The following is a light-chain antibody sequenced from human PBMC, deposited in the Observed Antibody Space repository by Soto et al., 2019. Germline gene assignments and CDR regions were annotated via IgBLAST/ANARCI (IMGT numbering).Light chain of an antibody. Sequence: SVLTQPASVSGSPGQSITISCTGTSSDVGGYNYVSWYRQHPGRAPKLMIYDVSNRPSGVSNRFSGSKSGNTASLTISGLQPEDEADYYCSSYTTSNTRQIVFGTGTKVTVL. CDR2: DVS. CDR1: SSDVGGYNY. CDR3: SSYTTSNTRQIV. V-gene: IGLV2-14*01. J-gene: IGLJ1*01.